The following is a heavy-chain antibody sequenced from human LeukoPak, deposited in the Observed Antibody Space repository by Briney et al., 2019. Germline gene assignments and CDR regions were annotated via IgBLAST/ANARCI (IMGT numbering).Heavy chain of an antibody. Sequence: PGGSLRLSCAASGFTFSSYAMSWVRQAPGKGLEWVSAISGSGGSTYYADSVKGRFTISRDNSKNTLYLQMNSLRAEDTAVYYCAKGPSHYDSSGYYDYWGQGTLVTASS. J-gene: IGHJ4*02. CDR3: AKGPSHYDSSGYYDY. D-gene: IGHD3-22*01. CDR2: ISGSGGST. V-gene: IGHV3-23*01. CDR1: GFTFSSYA.